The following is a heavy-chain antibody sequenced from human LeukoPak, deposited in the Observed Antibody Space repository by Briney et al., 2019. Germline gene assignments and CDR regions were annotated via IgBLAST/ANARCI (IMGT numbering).Heavy chain of an antibody. J-gene: IGHJ5*02. Sequence: SETLSLTCTVFGGSISSGSYYWSWIRQPAGKGLEWIGRIYTSGSTNYNPSLKSRVTISVDTSKNQFSLKLSSVTAADTAVYYCARVVVPAAPADWFDPWGQGTLVTVSS. CDR2: IYTSGST. V-gene: IGHV4-61*02. CDR3: ARVVVPAAPADWFDP. D-gene: IGHD2-2*01. CDR1: GGSISSGSYY.